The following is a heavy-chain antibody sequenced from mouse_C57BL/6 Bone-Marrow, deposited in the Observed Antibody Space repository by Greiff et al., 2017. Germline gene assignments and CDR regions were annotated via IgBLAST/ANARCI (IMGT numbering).Heavy chain of an antibody. J-gene: IGHJ3*01. CDR1: GYAFTNYL. CDR3: ATTGTEWFAY. V-gene: IGHV1-54*01. CDR2: LNPGSGGT. Sequence: QVQLKESGAELVRPGTSVKVSCKASGYAFTNYLIEWVKQRPGQGLEWIGVLNPGSGGTNYNEKFKGKATLTADKSSSTAYMQLSSLTSEDSAVYFCATTGTEWFAYWGQGTLVTVSA. D-gene: IGHD4-1*02.